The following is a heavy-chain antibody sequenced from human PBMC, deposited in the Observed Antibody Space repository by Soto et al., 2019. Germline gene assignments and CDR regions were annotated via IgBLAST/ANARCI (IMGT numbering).Heavy chain of an antibody. CDR1: GCTFTSYD. J-gene: IGHJ6*03. D-gene: IGHD3-3*01. CDR3: ARGPGSGYFFGQYYYYYMDV. V-gene: IGHV1-8*01. Sequence: ASVKLSCKASGCTFTSYDINWVRQATGQGLEWMGWMNPNSGNTGYAQKFQGRVTMTRNTSISTAYMELSSLRSEDTAVYYCARGPGSGYFFGQYYYYYMDVWGKGTTVTVSS. CDR2: MNPNSGNT.